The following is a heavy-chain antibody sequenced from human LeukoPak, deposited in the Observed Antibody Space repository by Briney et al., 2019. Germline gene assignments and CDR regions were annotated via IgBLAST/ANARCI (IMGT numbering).Heavy chain of an antibody. Sequence: AGSLRLSCAASGFTFSSYWMHWVRQAPGKGLEWVAVISNDGSNKNYVDSVKGRFTISRDNSKNTVYLQMNSLRAEDTAVYYCAKDGFPGIAKAGMVYWGQGTLVTVSS. CDR2: ISNDGSNK. CDR1: GFTFSSYW. CDR3: AKDGFPGIAKAGMVY. V-gene: IGHV3-30*18. J-gene: IGHJ4*02. D-gene: IGHD6-19*01.